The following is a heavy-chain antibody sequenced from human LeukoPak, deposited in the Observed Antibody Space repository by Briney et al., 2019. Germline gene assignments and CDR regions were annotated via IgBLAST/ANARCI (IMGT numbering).Heavy chain of an antibody. CDR3: ARSKIAVAGYYFDY. Sequence: SQTLSLTCAISGDSVSSNSAAWNWIRQSPSRGLEWLGRTYYRSKWYNDYAVSVKSRITINPDTSKNQFSLKLSSVTAADTAVYYCARSKIAVAGYYFDYWGQGTLVTVSS. CDR2: TYYRSKWYN. V-gene: IGHV6-1*01. J-gene: IGHJ4*02. CDR1: GDSVSSNSAA. D-gene: IGHD6-19*01.